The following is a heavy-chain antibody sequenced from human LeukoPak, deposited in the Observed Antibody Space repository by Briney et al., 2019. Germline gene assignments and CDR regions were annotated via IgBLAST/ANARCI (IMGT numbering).Heavy chain of an antibody. CDR2: ISGSGGST. CDR1: GSTFSSYA. Sequence: GGSLRLSCAASGSTFSSYAMSWVRQAPGKGLEWVSAISGSGGSTYYADSVRGRFTISRDNSKNTLYLQMNSLRAEDTAVYYCAKSPSRYYYYYMDVWGKGTTVTVSS. J-gene: IGHJ6*03. V-gene: IGHV3-23*01. CDR3: AKSPSRYYYYYMDV.